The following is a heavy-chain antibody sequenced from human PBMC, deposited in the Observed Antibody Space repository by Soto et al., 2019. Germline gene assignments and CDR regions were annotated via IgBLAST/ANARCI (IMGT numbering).Heavy chain of an antibody. CDR2: ISSSSSYI. Sequence: EVQLVESGGGLVKPGGSLRLSCAASGFTFSSYSMNWVRQAPGKGLEWVSSISSSSSYIYYADSVKGRFTISRDNAKNSLYLQMNSLRAEDTAVYYCARAPTARGILTGSGYYYMDVWGKGTTVTVSS. CDR1: GFTFSSYS. CDR3: ARAPTARGILTGSGYYYMDV. D-gene: IGHD3-9*01. V-gene: IGHV3-21*01. J-gene: IGHJ6*03.